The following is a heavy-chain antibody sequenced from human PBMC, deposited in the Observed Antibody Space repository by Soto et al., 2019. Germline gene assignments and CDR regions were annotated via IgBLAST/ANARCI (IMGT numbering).Heavy chain of an antibody. V-gene: IGHV3-73*01. J-gene: IGHJ3*02. CDR3: TRQSRNDYYDSDPTAFDI. CDR2: IRSRANYYAT. D-gene: IGHD3-22*01. CDR1: GFTFSDSA. Sequence: PGGSLRLSCVVSGFTFSDSAMHWVRQASGKGLAWVGHIRSRANYYATAYAASVKGRFTISRDGSKNTAYLQMNSLKTEDTAVYYCTRQSRNDYYDSDPTAFDIWGQGTMVTVSS.